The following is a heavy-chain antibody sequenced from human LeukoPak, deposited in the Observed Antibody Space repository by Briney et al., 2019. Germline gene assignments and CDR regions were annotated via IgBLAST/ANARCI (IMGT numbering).Heavy chain of an antibody. Sequence: EASVKVSCKASGGTFSSYAISWVRQAPGQGLEWMGGIIPIFGTANYAQKFQGRVTITTDESTSTAYMELSSLRAEDTAVYYCGRSDYGDYGALGYWGQGTLVTVSS. CDR3: GRSDYGDYGALGY. J-gene: IGHJ4*02. D-gene: IGHD4-17*01. V-gene: IGHV1-69*05. CDR1: GGTFSSYA. CDR2: IIPIFGTA.